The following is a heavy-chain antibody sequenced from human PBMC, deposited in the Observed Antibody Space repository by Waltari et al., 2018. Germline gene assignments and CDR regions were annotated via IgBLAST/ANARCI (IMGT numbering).Heavy chain of an antibody. D-gene: IGHD3-10*01. CDR1: GFTVSSNY. V-gene: IGHV3-53*01. J-gene: IGHJ5*02. Sequence: EVQLVESGGGLIQPGGSLRLSCAASGFTVSSNYMHWVRQAPGKGLEWVSIIYSGGTTYYADSVKGRFTISRDNSKNTLYLQMNSLRADDTAVYYCARGGGVLLWFANWGQGTLVTVSS. CDR2: IYSGGTT. CDR3: ARGGGVLLWFAN.